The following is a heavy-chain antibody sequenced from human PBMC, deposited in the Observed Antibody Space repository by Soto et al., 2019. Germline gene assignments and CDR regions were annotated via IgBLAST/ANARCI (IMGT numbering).Heavy chain of an antibody. D-gene: IGHD3-22*01. J-gene: IGHJ4*02. CDR3: ARDGTLYGSRAYYYVY. CDR2: ITPMFGTP. CDR1: GGTFRRYT. V-gene: IGHV1-69*01. Sequence: QVQLVQSGAEVKKPGSSVKVSCKASGGTFRRYTITWVRQAPGQGLEWMGGITPMFGTPNYAQKFRGRVTITADESTSTAYMELSSLRSEDTAMYFCARDGTLYGSRAYYYVYWGQGTLVTVSS.